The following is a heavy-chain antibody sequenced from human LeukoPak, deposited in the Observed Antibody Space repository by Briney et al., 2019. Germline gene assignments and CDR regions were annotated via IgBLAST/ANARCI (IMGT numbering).Heavy chain of an antibody. CDR3: ARAHIVLMVYAPIGFDY. CDR2: INPSGGST. Sequence: EASVKVSCKASGYTFTSYYMHWVRQAPGQGLEWMGIINPSGGSTSYAQKFQGRVTMTRDTSTSTVYTELSSLRSEDTAVYYCARAHIVLMVYAPIGFDYWGQGTLVTVSS. CDR1: GYTFTSYY. V-gene: IGHV1-46*01. J-gene: IGHJ4*02. D-gene: IGHD2-8*01.